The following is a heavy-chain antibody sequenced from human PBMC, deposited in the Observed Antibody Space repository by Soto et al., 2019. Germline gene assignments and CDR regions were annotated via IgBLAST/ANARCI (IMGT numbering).Heavy chain of an antibody. D-gene: IGHD6-13*01. CDR2: INHSGST. CDR3: AREVVSIAAAGTCFDY. Sequence: PSETLSLTCAVYGGSFSGYYWSWIRQPPGKGLEWIGEINHSGSTNYNPSLKSRVTISVDTSKNQFSLKLSSVTAADTAVYYCAREVVSIAAAGTCFDYWGQGTLVTVYS. CDR1: GGSFSGYY. V-gene: IGHV4-34*01. J-gene: IGHJ4*02.